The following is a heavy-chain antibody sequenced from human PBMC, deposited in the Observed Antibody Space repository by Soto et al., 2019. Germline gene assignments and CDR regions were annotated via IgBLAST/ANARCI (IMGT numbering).Heavy chain of an antibody. Sequence: QVQLVQSGAEVRKPGSSVKVSCKASGGTFSRHAISWVRQAPGQGLEWMGGIIPIFGTANHAQKFQGRVTIIADESTSTVYMELSRLRSEHTAMYYCARGWGYDSNDYYYAYWGQGTLVIVSS. CDR3: ARGWGYDSNDYYYAY. D-gene: IGHD3-22*01. CDR2: IIPIFGTA. V-gene: IGHV1-69*01. CDR1: GGTFSRHA. J-gene: IGHJ4*02.